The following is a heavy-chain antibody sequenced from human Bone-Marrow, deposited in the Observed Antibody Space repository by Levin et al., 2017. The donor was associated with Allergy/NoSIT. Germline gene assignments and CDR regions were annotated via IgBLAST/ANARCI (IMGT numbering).Heavy chain of an antibody. CDR1: GYTFTSYG. D-gene: IGHD3-3*01. CDR2: ISAYNGNT. V-gene: IGHV1-18*01. CDR3: ARGGRGDFWSGNNWFDP. Sequence: ASVKVSCKASGYTFTSYGISWVRQAPGQGLEWMGWISAYNGNTNYAQKLQGRVTMTTDTSTSTAYMELRSLRSDDTAVYYCARGGRGDFWSGNNWFDPWGQGTLVTVSS. J-gene: IGHJ5*02.